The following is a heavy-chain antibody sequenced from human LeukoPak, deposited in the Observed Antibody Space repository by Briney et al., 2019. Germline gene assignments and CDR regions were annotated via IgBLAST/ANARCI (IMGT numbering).Heavy chain of an antibody. D-gene: IGHD6-19*01. CDR2: ISYDGSNK. Sequence: PGGSLRLSCAASGFTFSSYGMHWVRQAPGKGLEWVAVISYDGSNKYYADSVKGRFTISRDNSKNTLYLQMNSLRAEDMAVYYCANLAVAGTGVDYWGQGTLVTVSS. CDR3: ANLAVAGTGVDY. CDR1: GFTFSSYG. V-gene: IGHV3-30*18. J-gene: IGHJ4*02.